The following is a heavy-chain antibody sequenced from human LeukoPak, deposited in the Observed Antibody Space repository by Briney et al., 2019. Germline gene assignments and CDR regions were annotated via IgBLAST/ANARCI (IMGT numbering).Heavy chain of an antibody. J-gene: IGHJ4*02. CDR1: GGSISSYY. CDR2: IYYSGST. V-gene: IGHV4-59*12. D-gene: IGHD2-15*01. CDR3: ARLGGSQNYFDY. Sequence: PSETLSLTCTVSGGSISSYYWSWIRQPPGEGLEWIGYIYYSGSTNYNPSLKSRVTISVDTSKNQFSLKLSSVTAADTAVYYCARLGGSQNYFDYWGQGTLVTVSS.